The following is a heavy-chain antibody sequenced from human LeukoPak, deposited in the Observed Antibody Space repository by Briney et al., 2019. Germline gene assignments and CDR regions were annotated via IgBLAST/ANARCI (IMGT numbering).Heavy chain of an antibody. CDR3: ARDEDSSGWSTGYY. J-gene: IGHJ4*02. V-gene: IGHV1-69*06. CDR2: IIPIFGTA. Sequence: SVTLSCKASGYTFTSYGISWVRQAPGQGLEWMGGIIPIFGTANYEQKFQGRVTITAEKSTSTAYMELSSLRSEDTAVYYCARDEDSSGWSTGYYWGEGTLVTVSS. D-gene: IGHD6-19*01. CDR1: GYTFTSYG.